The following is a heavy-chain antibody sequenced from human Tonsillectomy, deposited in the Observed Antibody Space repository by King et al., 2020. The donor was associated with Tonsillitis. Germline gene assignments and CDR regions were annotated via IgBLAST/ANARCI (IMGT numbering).Heavy chain of an antibody. J-gene: IGHJ4*02. CDR1: GFTFSSYA. Sequence: VQLVESGGGLVQPGGSLRLSCAASGFTFSSYAMSCVRQAPGKGLEWVSAISGSGSSTYYTDSVKGRCTISRDNPKNTLYLQMTSLRAEDTAIYYCAKDTTRTRIAAATDHWGQGTLVTVSS. D-gene: IGHD6-13*01. CDR2: ISGSGSST. V-gene: IGHV3-23*04. CDR3: AKDTTRTRIAAATDH.